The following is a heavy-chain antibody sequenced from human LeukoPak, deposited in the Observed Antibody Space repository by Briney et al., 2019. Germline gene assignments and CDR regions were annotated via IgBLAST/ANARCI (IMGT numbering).Heavy chain of an antibody. J-gene: IGHJ3*02. CDR2: IYPDDSDT. CDR1: GYKFPTYW. V-gene: IGHV5-51*01. D-gene: IGHD2-2*01. Sequence: GEALKISCKGSGYKFPTYWIVWGLQMPGRGLEWMGIIYPDDSDTRYSPSFQGLVTISADKTISTAYLQWSSLKASDTAMYYCARHEGYCISSSCSDTFDIWGQGTMVTVSS. CDR3: ARHEGYCISSSCSDTFDI.